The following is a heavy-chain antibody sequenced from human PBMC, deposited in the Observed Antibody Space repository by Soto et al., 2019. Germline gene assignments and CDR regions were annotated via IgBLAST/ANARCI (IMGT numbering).Heavy chain of an antibody. CDR3: ARDGWVVVAGLDY. D-gene: IGHD2-15*01. CDR2: MGYDGSNK. Sequence: QVQLVESGGGVVQPGRSLRLSCAASGFTFRTYGLHWVRQAPGKGLEWVAGMGYDGSNKYYADSVKGRFTISRDNSKNTLYLQMNSLRAEDTAVYYCARDGWVVVAGLDYWGQGTLVTVSS. CDR1: GFTFRTYG. J-gene: IGHJ4*02. V-gene: IGHV3-33*01.